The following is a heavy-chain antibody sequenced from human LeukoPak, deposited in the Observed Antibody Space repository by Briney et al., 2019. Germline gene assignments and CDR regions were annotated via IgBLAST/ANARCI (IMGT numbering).Heavy chain of an antibody. CDR2: IRYDGSNK. J-gene: IGHJ4*02. CDR1: GFTFSSYG. D-gene: IGHD3-10*01. CDR3: ADLNGSSSQKYYFDY. Sequence: GGSLRLSCAASGFTFSSYGMHWVRQAPGKGLEWVAFIRYDGSNKYYADSVKGRFTISRDNSKNTLYLQMNSLRAEDTAVYYCADLNGSSSQKYYFDYWGQGTLVTVSS. V-gene: IGHV3-30*02.